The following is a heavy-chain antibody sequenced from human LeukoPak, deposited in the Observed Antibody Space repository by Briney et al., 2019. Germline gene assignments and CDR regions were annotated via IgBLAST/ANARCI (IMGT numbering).Heavy chain of an antibody. CDR1: GGSMNSYY. CDR3: ARDRNGNGATYFSY. Sequence: SETLSLTCTVSGGSMNSYYWSWIRQPAGKGVEWIGRIYGSGNTLYNPSLKSRVTMSVDTSKKQFSLKLSSVTAADTAVYYCARDRNGNGATYFSYWGQGILATVSS. CDR2: IYGSGNT. D-gene: IGHD4/OR15-4a*01. J-gene: IGHJ4*02. V-gene: IGHV4-4*07.